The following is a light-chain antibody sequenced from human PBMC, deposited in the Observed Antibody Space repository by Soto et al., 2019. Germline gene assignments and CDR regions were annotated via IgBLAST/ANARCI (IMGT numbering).Light chain of an antibody. J-gene: IGKJ4*01. CDR2: YAS. CDR3: QQYASSPLT. Sequence: EIVLTQSPGTLSLSPGERASLSCRASQSVAKNYLAWYQQKPGQALRLLISYASSRATGIPGRFSGSGSGTDFTLTISRLEAEDFAVYFCQQYASSPLTFGGGTKVEIK. CDR1: QSVAKNY. V-gene: IGKV3-20*01.